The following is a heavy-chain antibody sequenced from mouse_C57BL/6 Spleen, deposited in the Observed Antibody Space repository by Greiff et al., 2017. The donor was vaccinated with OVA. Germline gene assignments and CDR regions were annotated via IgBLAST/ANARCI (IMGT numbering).Heavy chain of an antibody. Sequence: QVQLQQPGAELVRPGTSVKLSCKASGYTFPRYWMHWVKQRPGQGLEWIGVIYPSDSYTNYNQKFKGKATLTVDTSSSTAYMQLSSLTSEDSAVYYCARKQWDYWGQGTSVTVSS. CDR1: GYTFPRYW. V-gene: IGHV1-59*01. CDR2: IYPSDSYT. D-gene: IGHD6-1*01. J-gene: IGHJ4*01. CDR3: ARKQWDY.